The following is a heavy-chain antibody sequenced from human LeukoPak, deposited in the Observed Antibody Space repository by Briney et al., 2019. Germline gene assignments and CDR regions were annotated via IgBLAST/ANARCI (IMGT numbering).Heavy chain of an antibody. Sequence: PGGSLRLSCAASGFTFSNYWMSWVRQAPGKGLEWVSYISASSTTIYYADSVKGRFTISRDNAKNSLYLQMNSLRAEDTAMYYCARGVTGFDYWGQGTLVTVSS. CDR3: ARGVTGFDY. D-gene: IGHD2-21*02. CDR2: ISASSTTI. V-gene: IGHV3-48*01. CDR1: GFTFSNYW. J-gene: IGHJ4*02.